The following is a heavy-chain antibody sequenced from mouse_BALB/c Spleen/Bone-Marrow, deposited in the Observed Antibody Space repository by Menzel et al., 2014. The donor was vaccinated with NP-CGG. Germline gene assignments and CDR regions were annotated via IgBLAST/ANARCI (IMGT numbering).Heavy chain of an antibody. V-gene: IGHV1-14*01. CDR3: ARDGNPYWYFDV. D-gene: IGHD2-1*01. CDR1: GYTFTSYV. CDR2: INPYNDGT. J-gene: IGHJ1*01. Sequence: VQLQQSGPELVKPGASVKMSCKASGYTFTSYVMHWVKQKPGQGLEWIGYINPYNDGTKYNEKFKGKATLTSGKSSSTAYMELSSLTSEDSAVYYCARDGNPYWYFDVWGAGTTVTVSS.